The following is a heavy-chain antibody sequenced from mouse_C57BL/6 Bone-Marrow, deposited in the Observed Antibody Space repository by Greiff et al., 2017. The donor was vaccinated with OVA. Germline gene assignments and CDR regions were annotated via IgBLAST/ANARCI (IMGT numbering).Heavy chain of an antibody. V-gene: IGHV1-76*01. CDR3: ARGGYYSNSWFAD. D-gene: IGHD2-5*01. CDR2: IYPGSGNT. Sequence: VQLVESGAELVRPGASVKLSCKASGYTFTDYYINWVKQRPGQGLEWIARIYPGSGNTYYNEKFKGKATLTAEKSSSTVYMQLSSLTSEDTAVYFCARGGYYSNSWFADWGQGTLVTVSA. J-gene: IGHJ3*01. CDR1: GYTFTDYY.